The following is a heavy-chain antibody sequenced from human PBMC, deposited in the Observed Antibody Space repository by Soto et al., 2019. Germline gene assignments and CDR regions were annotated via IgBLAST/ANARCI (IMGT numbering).Heavy chain of an antibody. CDR3: ARDKDQYYYDSSGYYFDY. J-gene: IGHJ4*02. V-gene: IGHV3-30-3*01. D-gene: IGHD3-22*01. CDR2: ISYDGSNK. Sequence: GGSLRLSCAASGFTFSSYAMHWVRQAPGKGLEWVAVISYDGSNKYYADSVKGRFTISRDNSKNTLYLQMNSLRAEDTAVYYCARDKDQYYYDSSGYYFDYWGQGTLVTVSS. CDR1: GFTFSSYA.